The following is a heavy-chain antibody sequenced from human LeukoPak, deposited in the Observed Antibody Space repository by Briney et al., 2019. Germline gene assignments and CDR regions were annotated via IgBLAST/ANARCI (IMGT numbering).Heavy chain of an antibody. V-gene: IGHV4-34*01. CDR3: ARVGAVAATRALYYYGMDV. J-gene: IGHJ6*02. CDR1: GGSFSGYY. CDR2: INHSGST. D-gene: IGHD2-15*01. Sequence: NTSETLSLTCAVYGGSFSGYYWSWIRQPPGKGLEWIGEINHSGSTNYNPSLKSRVTISVDTSKNQFSLKLSSVTAADTAVYYCARVGAVAATRALYYYGMDVWGQGTTVTVSS.